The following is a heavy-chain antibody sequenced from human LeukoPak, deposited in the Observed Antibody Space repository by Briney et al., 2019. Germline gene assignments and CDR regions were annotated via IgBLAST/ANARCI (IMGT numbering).Heavy chain of an antibody. Sequence: GGSLRLSCAASGFTFSSYWMTWVRQAPGKGLEWVANIKQDGSEKYYVDSMKGRFTISRDNAKNSLYLQMNSLRAEDTAVYYCARVHDYGDFYFDYWGQGTLVTVSS. CDR3: ARVHDYGDFYFDY. D-gene: IGHD4-17*01. CDR1: GFTFSSYW. CDR2: IKQDGSEK. V-gene: IGHV3-7*01. J-gene: IGHJ4*02.